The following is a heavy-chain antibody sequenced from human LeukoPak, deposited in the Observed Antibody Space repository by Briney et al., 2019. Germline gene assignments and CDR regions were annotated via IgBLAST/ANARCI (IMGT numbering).Heavy chain of an antibody. Sequence: SETLSLTCTVSGGSISSYYWSWIRQPPGKGLEWIGYIYYSGSTNYNPSLKSRVTISVDTSKNQFSLKLSSVTAADTAVYYCARVKKIYSGCYCWWFDPWGQGTLVTVSS. J-gene: IGHJ5*02. V-gene: IGHV4-59*01. CDR3: ARVKKIYSGCYCWWFDP. CDR2: IYYSGST. D-gene: IGHD1-26*01. CDR1: GGSISSYY.